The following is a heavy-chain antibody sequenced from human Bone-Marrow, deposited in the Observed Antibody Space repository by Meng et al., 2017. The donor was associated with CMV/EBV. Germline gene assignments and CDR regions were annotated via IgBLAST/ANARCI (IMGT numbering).Heavy chain of an antibody. Sequence: SETLSLTCAVYGGSFSGYYWSWIRQPPGKGLEWIGEINHSGSTNYNPSLKSRVTISVDTSKNQFSLKLSSVTAADTAVYYCARDLNRAYSYYGMDVWGQGTTVTVSS. CDR3: ARDLNRAYSYYGMDV. V-gene: IGHV4-34*01. CDR1: GGSFSGYY. CDR2: INHSGST. J-gene: IGHJ6*02. D-gene: IGHD1-14*01.